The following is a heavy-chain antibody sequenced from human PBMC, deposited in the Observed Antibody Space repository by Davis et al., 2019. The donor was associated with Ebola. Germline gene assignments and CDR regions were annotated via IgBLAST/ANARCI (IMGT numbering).Heavy chain of an antibody. CDR2: INHSGST. CDR3: AGAESIAVAGSRY. V-gene: IGHV4-34*01. J-gene: IGHJ4*02. Sequence: PSETLSLTCAVYGGSFSGYYWSWIRQPPGKGLEWIGEINHSGSTNYNPSLKSRVTISVDTSKNQFSLKLSSVTAADTAVYYCAGAESIAVAGSRYWGQGTLVTVSS. CDR1: GGSFSGYY. D-gene: IGHD6-19*01.